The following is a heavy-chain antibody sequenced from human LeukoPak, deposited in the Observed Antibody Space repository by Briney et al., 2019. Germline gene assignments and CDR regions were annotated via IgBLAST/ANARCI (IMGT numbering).Heavy chain of an antibody. J-gene: IGHJ4*02. CDR1: GFTFGDST. CDR3: SVDIGDY. V-gene: IGHV3-49*04. CDR2: IRNKGYGGTT. Sequence: GGSLRLSCTASGFTFGDSTMTWVRQAPGKGLEWVGFIRNKGYGGTTEYAASVKGRFSISRDDSISIAYLQMNSLKTEDTAVYYSSVDIGDYWGQGILVTVSS. D-gene: IGHD2-2*03.